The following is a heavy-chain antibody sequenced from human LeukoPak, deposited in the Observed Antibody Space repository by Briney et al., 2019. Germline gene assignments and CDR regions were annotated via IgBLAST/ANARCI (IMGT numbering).Heavy chain of an antibody. CDR1: GYTFTSYG. CDR2: ISAYNGNT. Sequence: ASVKVSCKASGYTFTSYGISWVRQFPGQGLEWLGWISAYNGNTNYAQKLQGRVTMTTDTSTSTAYMELRSLRSDDTAVYYCARDLYPTHYGSGSYFDYWGQGTLVTVSS. CDR3: ARDLYPTHYGSGSYFDY. D-gene: IGHD3-10*01. J-gene: IGHJ4*02. V-gene: IGHV1-18*01.